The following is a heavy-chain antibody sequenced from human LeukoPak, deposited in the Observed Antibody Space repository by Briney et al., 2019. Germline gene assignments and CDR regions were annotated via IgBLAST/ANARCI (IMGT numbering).Heavy chain of an antibody. CDR1: GGSFSGYY. J-gene: IGHJ4*02. Sequence: SETLSLTCAVYGGSFSGYYWSWIRQPPGKGLEWIGEINHSGSTNYNPSLKSRVTISVDTSKNQFSLKLSSVTAADTAVYYCARGRKVIGLVYWGQGTLVTVSS. V-gene: IGHV4-34*01. CDR3: ARGRKVIGLVY. CDR2: INHSGST. D-gene: IGHD3-16*01.